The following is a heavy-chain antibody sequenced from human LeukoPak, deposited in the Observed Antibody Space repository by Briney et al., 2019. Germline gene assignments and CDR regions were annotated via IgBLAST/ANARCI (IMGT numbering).Heavy chain of an antibody. CDR2: IRYDGSNK. D-gene: IGHD2-15*01. Sequence: GGSLRLSCAASGFIFSTYWMAWVRQAPGKGLEWVAFIRYDGSNKYYADSVKGRFTISRDNSKNTLYLQMNSLRAEDTAVYYGIRIDWFDPWGQGTLVTVSS. J-gene: IGHJ5*02. CDR1: GFIFSTYW. V-gene: IGHV3-30*02. CDR3: IRIDWFDP.